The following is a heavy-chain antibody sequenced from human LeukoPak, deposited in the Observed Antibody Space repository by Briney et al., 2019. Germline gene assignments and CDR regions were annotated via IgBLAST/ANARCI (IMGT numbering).Heavy chain of an antibody. CDR3: AKDRDRGSYFLRENWFDP. V-gene: IGHV3-23*01. CDR1: GFTFSGYA. CDR2: ISGSGGST. Sequence: GGSLRLSCAASGFTFSGYAMSWVRQAPGKGLEWVSAISGSGGSTYYADSVKGRFTISRDDSKNTLYLQMNSLRAEDTGVYYCAKDRDRGSYFLRENWFDPWGQGTVVTVSS. J-gene: IGHJ5*02. D-gene: IGHD1-26*01.